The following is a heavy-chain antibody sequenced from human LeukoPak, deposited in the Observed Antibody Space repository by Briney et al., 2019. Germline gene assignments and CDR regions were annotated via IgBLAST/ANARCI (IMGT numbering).Heavy chain of an antibody. Sequence: SETLSLTCTVSGGSISSATYYWSWIRQPAGKGLEWIGRIYTSGSTNYNPSLKGRITISVDTSKNQFSLKLSSVTAADTAVYYCARNSCPSGSCYDNRGYFDYWGQGTLVTVSS. D-gene: IGHD2-15*01. V-gene: IGHV4-61*02. CDR1: GGSISSATYY. J-gene: IGHJ4*02. CDR3: ARNSCPSGSCYDNRGYFDY. CDR2: IYTSGST.